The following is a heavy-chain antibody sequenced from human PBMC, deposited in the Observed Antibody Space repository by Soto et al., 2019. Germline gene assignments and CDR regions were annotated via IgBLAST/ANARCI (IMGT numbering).Heavy chain of an antibody. CDR3: AGCSGGQIGYFDY. J-gene: IGHJ4*02. CDR1: GGSISSGGYY. CDR2: IYYSGST. V-gene: IGHV4-31*03. D-gene: IGHD2-15*01. Sequence: PSETLSFTCTVSGGSISSGGYYWSWIRQHPGKGLEWIGYIYYSGSTYYNPSLKSRVTISVDTSKNQFSLKLSSVTAADTAVYYCAGCSGGQIGYFDYWGQGTLVTVPQ.